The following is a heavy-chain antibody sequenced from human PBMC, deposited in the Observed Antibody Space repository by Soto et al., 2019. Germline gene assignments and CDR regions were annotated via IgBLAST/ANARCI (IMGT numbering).Heavy chain of an antibody. J-gene: IGHJ3*02. D-gene: IGHD4-17*01. CDR2: INHSGST. CDR1: GGSFSGYY. Sequence: QVQLQQWGAGLLKPSETLSLTCAVYGGSFSGYYWSWIRQPPGKGLEWIGEINHSGSTNYNPSLKRRITISVDTSKNQFSLKLSSVTAADTAVYYCARGPRLPTVTPGGAFDIWGQGTMVTVSS. V-gene: IGHV4-34*01. CDR3: ARGPRLPTVTPGGAFDI.